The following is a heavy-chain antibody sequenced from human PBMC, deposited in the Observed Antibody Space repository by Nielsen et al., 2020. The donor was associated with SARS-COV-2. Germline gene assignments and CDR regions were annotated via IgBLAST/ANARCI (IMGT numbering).Heavy chain of an antibody. CDR1: GGTFSSYA. J-gene: IGHJ3*02. D-gene: IGHD3-22*01. Sequence: SVKVSCKASGGTFSSYAISWVRQAPGQGLEWMGGIIPIFGTANYAQKFQGRVTITADKSTSTAYMELSSLRSEDTAIYYCASTFSGYIRGDAFDIWGQGTMVTVSS. CDR3: ASTFSGYIRGDAFDI. V-gene: IGHV1-69*06. CDR2: IIPIFGTA.